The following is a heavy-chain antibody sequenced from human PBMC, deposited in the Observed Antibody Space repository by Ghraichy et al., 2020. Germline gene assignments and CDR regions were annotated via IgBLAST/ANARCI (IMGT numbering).Heavy chain of an antibody. CDR3: AKFSSGGETAMYY. J-gene: IGHJ4*02. V-gene: IGHV3-23*01. Sequence: GGSLRLSCAASGFTFSSYAMTWVRQAPGKGLEWVSSISSSGGSTYYADSVKGRFTISRDNSKNTLYLQMSSLRAEDMAVYYCAKFSSGGETAMYYWGQGTLVTVSS. CDR1: GFTFSSYA. D-gene: IGHD5-18*01. CDR2: ISSSGGST.